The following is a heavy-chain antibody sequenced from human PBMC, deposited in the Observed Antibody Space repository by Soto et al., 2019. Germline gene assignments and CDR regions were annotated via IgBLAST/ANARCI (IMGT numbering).Heavy chain of an antibody. Sequence: ASGKVSFEASCYTFTSYGVNWVRQAPGQGLEWMGWISVYNGNTKYAENLQGRVTMTADTSTSTAYMELMSLASDDTAVYYCARVISGRYYSDYWGQGTLVTVSS. V-gene: IGHV1-18*04. J-gene: IGHJ4*02. CDR3: ARVISGRYYSDY. CDR1: CYTFTSYG. D-gene: IGHD6-19*01. CDR2: ISVYNGNT.